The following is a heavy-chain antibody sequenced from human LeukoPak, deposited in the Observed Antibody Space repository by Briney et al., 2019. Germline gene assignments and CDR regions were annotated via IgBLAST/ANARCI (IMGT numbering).Heavy chain of an antibody. D-gene: IGHD1-26*01. J-gene: IGHJ4*02. CDR3: AIKGIVGAPGFDY. V-gene: IGHV4-39*07. CDR2: IYYSGST. Sequence: PSETLSLTCTVSGGSISSSSYYWGWIRQPPGKGLEWIGSIYYSGSTYYNPSLKSRVTISVDTSKNQFSLKLSSVTAADTAVYYFAIKGIVGAPGFDYWGQGTLVTVSS. CDR1: GGSISSSSYY.